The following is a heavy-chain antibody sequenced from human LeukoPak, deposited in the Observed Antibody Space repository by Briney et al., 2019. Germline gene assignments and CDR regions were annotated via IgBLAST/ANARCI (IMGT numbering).Heavy chain of an antibody. J-gene: IGHJ4*02. CDR3: AKLWGIQAWSFDY. Sequence: GGSLRLSCAASGFTVSSNYMSWVRQAPGKGLEWVSVIYSGGSTYYADSVKGRFTISRDNSKNTLYLQMNSLRAEDTAVYYCAKLWGIQAWSFDYWGQGTLVTVSS. CDR2: IYSGGST. D-gene: IGHD5-18*01. V-gene: IGHV3-53*01. CDR1: GFTVSSNY.